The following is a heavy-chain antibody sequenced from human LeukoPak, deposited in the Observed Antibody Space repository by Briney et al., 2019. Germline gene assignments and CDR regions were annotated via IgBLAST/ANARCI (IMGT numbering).Heavy chain of an antibody. D-gene: IGHD3-10*01. CDR1: GYTFTSYD. CDR3: ARKFLGSRGYYFDY. V-gene: IGHV1-8*01. CDR2: MNPNTGNT. Sequence: ASVKVSCKASGYTFTSYDINWVRQATGQGLEWMGWMNPNTGNTGYAQKFQGRVTMIRDTSISTAYMELSSLRSDDTAVYYCARKFLGSRGYYFDYWGQGTLVTVSS. J-gene: IGHJ4*02.